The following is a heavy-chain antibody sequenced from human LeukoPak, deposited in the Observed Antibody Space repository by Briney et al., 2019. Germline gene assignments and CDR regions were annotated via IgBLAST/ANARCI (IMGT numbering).Heavy chain of an antibody. CDR3: VRRVCSGGSCPIDY. J-gene: IGHJ4*02. CDR2: IYPGDSDT. D-gene: IGHD2-15*01. Sequence: GESLKISCKGSGYSFTNYWIGWVRQMPGKGLEWMGIIYPGDSDTRYSPSFQGQVSISADKSIRTAYLQWSTLKASDTAMYYCVRRVCSGGSCPIDYWGQGTLVTVSS. CDR1: GYSFTNYW. V-gene: IGHV5-51*01.